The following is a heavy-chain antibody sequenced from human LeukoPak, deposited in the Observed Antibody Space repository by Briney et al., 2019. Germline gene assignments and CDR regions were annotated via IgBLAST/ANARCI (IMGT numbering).Heavy chain of an antibody. J-gene: IGHJ4*02. CDR3: ARRSLTYSYGSGPLDY. CDR2: IYYSGST. V-gene: IGHV4-39*01. D-gene: IGHD3-10*01. CDR1: GGSISSSSYY. Sequence: SETLSLTCTVSGGSISSSSYYWGWIRQPPGKGLEWIGSIYYSGSTYYNPSLKSRVTISVDTSKNQFSLKLSSVTAADTAVYYCARRSLTYSYGSGPLDYWGQGTLVTVSS.